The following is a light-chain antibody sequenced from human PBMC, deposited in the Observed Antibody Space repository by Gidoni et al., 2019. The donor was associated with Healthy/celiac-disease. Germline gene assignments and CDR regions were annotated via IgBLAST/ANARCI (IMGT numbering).Light chain of an antibody. CDR3: QQYYSTPYT. J-gene: IGKJ2*01. CDR2: WAS. CDR1: QSVLYSSNNKNY. Sequence: DIVMTQSPHSLAVSLGERATINCKSSQSVLYSSNNKNYLAWYQQKPGQPTKLLIYWASTPESGVPDRFSGSGSGTDFTLTISSLQAEDVAVYYCQQYYSTPYTFGQGTKLEIK. V-gene: IGKV4-1*01.